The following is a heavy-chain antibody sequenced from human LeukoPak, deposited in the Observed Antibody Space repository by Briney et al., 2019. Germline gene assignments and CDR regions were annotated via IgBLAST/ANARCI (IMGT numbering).Heavy chain of an antibody. J-gene: IGHJ6*04. D-gene: IGHD5-18*01. CDR2: IIPIFGTA. Sequence: SVKVSCKASGGTFSSYAISWVRQAPGQGLEWMGVIIPIFGTANYAQKFQGRVTITADESTSTAYMELSSLRSEDTAVYYCARSGYSYGYTGPYGMDVWGKGTTVTVSS. CDR1: GGTFSSYA. V-gene: IGHV1-69*13. CDR3: ARSGYSYGYTGPYGMDV.